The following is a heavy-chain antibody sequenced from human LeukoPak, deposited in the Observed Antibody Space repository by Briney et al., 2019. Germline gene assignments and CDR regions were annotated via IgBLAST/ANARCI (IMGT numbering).Heavy chain of an antibody. CDR2: IIPIFGTA. V-gene: IGHV1-69*05. CDR3: ARSVFGQGWELRGSYFDY. Sequence: SVKVSCKASGGTFSSYAISWVRQAPGQGLEWMGRIIPIFGTANYAQKFQGRVTITTDESTSTAYMELSGLRSEDTAVYYCARSVFGQGWELRGSYFDYWGQGTLVTVSS. D-gene: IGHD1-26*01. CDR1: GGTFSSYA. J-gene: IGHJ4*02.